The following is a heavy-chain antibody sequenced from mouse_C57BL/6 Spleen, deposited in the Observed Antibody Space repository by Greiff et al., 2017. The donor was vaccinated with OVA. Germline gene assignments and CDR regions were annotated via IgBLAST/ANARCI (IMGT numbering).Heavy chain of an antibody. D-gene: IGHD1-1*01. V-gene: IGHV1-82*01. CDR1: GYAFSSSW. CDR2: IYPGDGDT. J-gene: IGHJ3*01. Sequence: VQGVESGPELVKPGASVKISCKASGYAFSSSWMNWVKQRPGKGLEWIGRIYPGDGDTNYNGKFKGKATLTADKSSSTAYMQLSSLTSEDSAVYFCARGSSYSWFAYWGQGTLVTVSA. CDR3: ARGSSYSWFAY.